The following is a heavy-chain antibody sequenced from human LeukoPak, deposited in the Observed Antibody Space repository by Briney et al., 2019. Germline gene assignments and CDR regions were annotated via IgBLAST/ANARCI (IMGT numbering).Heavy chain of an antibody. J-gene: IGHJ4*01. CDR2: IGSGSSPI. D-gene: IGHD2-2*01. CDR3: ARDTRGESDY. CDR1: GFTFSTYI. V-gene: IGHV3-48*01. Sequence: GGSLRLSCVASGFTFSTYIMNWVRQAPGKGLEWISYIGSGSSPIYYADSVKGRFTISRDNAKNPRYQQMSSLRAEDTAVYYCARDTRGESDYWGHGTLVTVSS.